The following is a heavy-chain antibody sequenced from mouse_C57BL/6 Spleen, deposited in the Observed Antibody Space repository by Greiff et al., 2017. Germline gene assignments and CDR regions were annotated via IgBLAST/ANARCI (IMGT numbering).Heavy chain of an antibody. CDR1: GYTLTSLL. CDR2: IDPSDSET. Sequence: VQLQQSGAEPVRPGASVKLSCKASGYTLTSLLMHWVKQKPLQGLEWIGNIDPSDSETHYNEKFKDKATLTVDKPSSTAYMQLSSLTSEDSAVYYCAIDSSGDFDYWGQGTTLTVSS. CDR3: AIDSSGDFDY. J-gene: IGHJ2*01. V-gene: IGHV1-52*01. D-gene: IGHD3-2*02.